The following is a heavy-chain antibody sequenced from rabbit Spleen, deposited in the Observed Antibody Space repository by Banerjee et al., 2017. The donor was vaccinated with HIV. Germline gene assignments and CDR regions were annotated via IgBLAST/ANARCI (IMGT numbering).Heavy chain of an antibody. CDR1: GFSFSSSYW. Sequence: QEQLEESGGGLVQPEGSLTLTCTASGFSFSSSYWICWVRQAPGKGLEWIACIYGGSSGSTYYASWAKGRFTISKTSSTTVTLQMTSLTAADTATYFCARGSSYVYPNYGLWGQGTLVTVS. CDR2: IYGGSSGST. D-gene: IGHD6-1*01. CDR3: ARGSSYVYPNYGL. V-gene: IGHV1S45*01. J-gene: IGHJ4*01.